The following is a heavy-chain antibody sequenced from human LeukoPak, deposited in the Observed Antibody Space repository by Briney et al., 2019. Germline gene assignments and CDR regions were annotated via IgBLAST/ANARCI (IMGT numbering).Heavy chain of an antibody. CDR2: ISYDGSNK. V-gene: IGHV3-30*04. D-gene: IGHD6-19*01. CDR3: ASQTEQWLKYELGAFDI. Sequence: GGSPRLSCAASGFTFSSYAMHWVRQAPGKGLEWVAVISYDGSNKYYADSVKGRFTISRDNSKNTLYLQMNSLRAEDTAVYYCASQTEQWLKYELGAFDIWGQGTMVTVSS. CDR1: GFTFSSYA. J-gene: IGHJ3*02.